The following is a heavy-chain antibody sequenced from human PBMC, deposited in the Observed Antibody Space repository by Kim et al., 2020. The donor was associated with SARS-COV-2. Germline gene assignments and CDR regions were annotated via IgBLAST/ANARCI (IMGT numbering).Heavy chain of an antibody. J-gene: IGHJ3*01. Sequence: GGSLRLSCAASGFTFSSYGMHWVRQAPGKGLEWVAVISYDGSNKYYADSVKGRFTISRDNSKNTLYLQMNSLRAEDTAVYYCAKDAYYYGSGSYYKNAF. D-gene: IGHD3-10*01. CDR3: AKDAYYYGSGSYYKNAF. CDR1: GFTFSSYG. V-gene: IGHV3-30*18. CDR2: ISYDGSNK.